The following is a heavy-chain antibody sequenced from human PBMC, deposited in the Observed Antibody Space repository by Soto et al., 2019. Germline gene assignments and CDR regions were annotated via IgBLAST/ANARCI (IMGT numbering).Heavy chain of an antibody. CDR2: IYYSGST. Sequence: SETLSLTCTVSGGSISSYYWSWIRQPPGKGLEWIGYIYYSGSTNYNPSLKSRVTISVDTSKNQFSLKLGSVTAADTAVYYCARDLEGWFDPWGQGTLVTVSS. D-gene: IGHD3-3*01. J-gene: IGHJ5*02. V-gene: IGHV4-59*01. CDR3: ARDLEGWFDP. CDR1: GGSISSYY.